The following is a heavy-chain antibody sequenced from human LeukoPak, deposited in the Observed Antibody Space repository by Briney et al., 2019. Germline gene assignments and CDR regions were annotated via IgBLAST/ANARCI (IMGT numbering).Heavy chain of an antibody. D-gene: IGHD4-11*01. V-gene: IGHV4-39*01. J-gene: IGHJ4*02. CDR3: ARHHDMTSDY. CDR1: GGSISSSSYY. Sequence: SETLSLTYTVSGGSISSSSYYRGWIRQPPGKGLEWIGSIYYSGSTYYNPSLKSRVTISVDTSKNQFSLKLSSVTAADTAVYYCARHHDMTSDYWGQGTLVTVSS. CDR2: IYYSGST.